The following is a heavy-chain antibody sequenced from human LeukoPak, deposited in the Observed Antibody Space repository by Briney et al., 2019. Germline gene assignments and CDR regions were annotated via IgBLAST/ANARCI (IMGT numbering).Heavy chain of an antibody. CDR2: INTNTGNP. D-gene: IGHD3-3*01. CDR3: ARDHPPNFWSGYYMGPNWFDP. Sequence: ASVKVSCKASGYTLTSYAMNWVRQAPGQGLEWMGWINTNTGNPTYAQGFTGRFVFSLDTSVSTAYLQISSLKAEDTAVYYCARDHPPNFWSGYYMGPNWFDPWGQGTLVTVSS. J-gene: IGHJ5*02. CDR1: GYTLTSYA. V-gene: IGHV7-4-1*02.